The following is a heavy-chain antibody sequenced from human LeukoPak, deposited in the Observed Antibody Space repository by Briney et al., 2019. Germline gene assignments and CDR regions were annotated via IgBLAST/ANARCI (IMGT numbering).Heavy chain of an antibody. CDR2: INHSGST. D-gene: IGHD5-12*01. V-gene: IGHV4-34*01. CDR1: GGSFSGYH. Sequence: SETLSLTCAVYGGSFSGYHWSWIRQPPGKGLEWIGEINHSGSTNYNPSLKSRVTISVDTSKNQFSLKLSSVTAADTAVYYCARGRAAPNIVATFVGAFDIWGQGTMVTVSS. J-gene: IGHJ3*02. CDR3: ARGRAAPNIVATFVGAFDI.